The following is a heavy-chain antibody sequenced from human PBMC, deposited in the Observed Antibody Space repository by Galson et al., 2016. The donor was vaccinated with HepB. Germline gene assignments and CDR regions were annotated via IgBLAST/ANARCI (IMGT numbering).Heavy chain of an antibody. D-gene: IGHD2-2*02. CDR2: IYWDDDK. CDR3: AHRGYISSWVGGFDY. CDR1: GFSLSTSGMG. V-gene: IGHV2-5*02. J-gene: IGHJ4*02. Sequence: PALVKPTQTLTLTCTFSGFSLSTSGMGVGWIRQPPGKALEWLALIYWDDDKRYSPSLKSRLTITKDTSKNQVVLKMTNMDPVDTATYYCAHRGYISSWVGGFDYWGQGTLVTVSS.